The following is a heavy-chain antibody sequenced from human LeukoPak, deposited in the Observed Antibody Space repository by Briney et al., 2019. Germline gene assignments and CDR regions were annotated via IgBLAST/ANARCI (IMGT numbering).Heavy chain of an antibody. V-gene: IGHV4-4*02. Sequence: SETLSLTCAVSGGSISSSNWWSWVRQPPGKGLEWIGEIYHSGSTNYNPSLKSRVTISVDKSKNQFSLKLSSVTAADTAVYYCARIEGYDYGDYGGFDYWGQGTLVTVSS. CDR1: GGSISSSNW. CDR2: IYHSGST. D-gene: IGHD4-17*01. J-gene: IGHJ4*02. CDR3: ARIEGYDYGDYGGFDY.